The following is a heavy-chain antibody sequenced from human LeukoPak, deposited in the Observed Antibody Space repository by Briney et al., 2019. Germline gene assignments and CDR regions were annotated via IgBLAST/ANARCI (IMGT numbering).Heavy chain of an antibody. Sequence: SETLSLTCAVSGSSVNNAGFYWSWTRHFPGRGLQWLGCVSYRGSTYYNPSLKSRVTISVDTSKNQFSLKLGSVTAADTAVYYCASLYGSSGSSLDYWGQRTLVTVSS. J-gene: IGHJ4*02. CDR3: ASLYGSSGSSLDY. CDR2: VSYRGST. D-gene: IGHD3-22*01. V-gene: IGHV4-31*11. CDR1: GSSVNNAGFY.